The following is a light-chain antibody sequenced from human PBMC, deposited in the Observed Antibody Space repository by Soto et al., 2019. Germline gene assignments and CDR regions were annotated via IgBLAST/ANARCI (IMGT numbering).Light chain of an antibody. CDR2: IEGNGDY. V-gene: IGLV4-60*03. J-gene: IGLJ1*01. Sequence: QLVLTQSSSASASLGSSVKLSCTLSGGHSGYIIAWHQQLPGKAPRFLLKIEGNGDYNRGSGVPARFSGSNSGADRDLTISNLQSEDEGDYYCETWDSNSHVFGTGTKVTVL. CDR1: GGHSGYI. CDR3: ETWDSNSHV.